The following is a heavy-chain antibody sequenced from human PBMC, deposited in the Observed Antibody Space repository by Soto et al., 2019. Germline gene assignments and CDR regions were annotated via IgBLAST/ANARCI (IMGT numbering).Heavy chain of an antibody. J-gene: IGHJ6*02. CDR1: GFTFSSYA. Sequence: RSLSCAASGFTFSSYAMRWVRQAPGRGLVWVSDISGSGGSTYYADPVKGRLTISRDNSKNTQYLQMNSLRAEDTGVYYCAKVGGSGWYGMDVRGQGTTVTDPS. CDR3: AKVGGSGWYGMDV. CDR2: ISGSGGST. D-gene: IGHD6-19*01. V-gene: IGHV3-23*01.